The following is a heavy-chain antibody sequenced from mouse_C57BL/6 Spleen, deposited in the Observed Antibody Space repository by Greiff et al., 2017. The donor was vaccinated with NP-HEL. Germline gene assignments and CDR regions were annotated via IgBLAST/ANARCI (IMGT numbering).Heavy chain of an antibody. CDR3: ARSGAVDGHYYGSSYDY. Sequence: EVKVVESGAELVRPGSSVKMSCKTSGYTFTSYGINWVKQRPGQGLEWIGYIYIGNGYTEYNEKFKGKATLTSDTSSSTAYMQLSSLTSEDSAIYFCARSGAVDGHYYGSSYDYWGQGTTLTVSS. J-gene: IGHJ2*01. D-gene: IGHD1-1*01. CDR1: GYTFTSYG. CDR2: IYIGNGYT. V-gene: IGHV1-58*01.